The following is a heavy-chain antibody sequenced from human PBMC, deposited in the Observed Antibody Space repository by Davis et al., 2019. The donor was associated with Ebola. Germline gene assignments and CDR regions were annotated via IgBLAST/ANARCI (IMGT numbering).Heavy chain of an antibody. CDR1: GFTFSSYG. V-gene: IGHV3-30*18. CDR2: ISYDGSNK. D-gene: IGHD2-21*02. Sequence: GESLKISCAASGFTFSSYGMHWVRQAPGKGLEWVAVISYDGSNKYYTDSVMGRFTISRDNSKNTLHLQMNSLRVEDTAIYFCAKDTANIWFDVWGQGTMVAVSS. CDR3: AKDTANIWFDV. J-gene: IGHJ3*01.